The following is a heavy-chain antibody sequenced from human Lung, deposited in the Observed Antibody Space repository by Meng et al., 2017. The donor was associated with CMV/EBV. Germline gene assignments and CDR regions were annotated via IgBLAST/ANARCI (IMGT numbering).Heavy chain of an antibody. J-gene: IGHJ6*02. CDR3: VRDGKYCSSGICDYYIMDL. D-gene: IGHD2-15*01. CDR2: INSDGSTT. V-gene: IGHV3-74*01. Sequence: GESLKISCAASGFTFSTYWMHWVRQTPGTGLVWVSRINSDGSTTTYADSVKGRFTISRDNAKNTLYLQMSSLRAEDSAVYYCVRDGKYCSSGICDYYIMDLWGQGTTVTVSS. CDR1: GFTFSTYW.